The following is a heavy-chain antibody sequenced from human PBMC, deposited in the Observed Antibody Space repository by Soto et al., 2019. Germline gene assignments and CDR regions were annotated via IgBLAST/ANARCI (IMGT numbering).Heavy chain of an antibody. Sequence: SETLSLTCTVSGGSISSCYWSWIRQPPGKGLEWIGYIYYSGSTNYNPSLKSRVTISVDTSKNQFSLKMSSVTAADTAEYYCARGSIIAVADVIDYWGQGTLVTVSS. CDR2: IYYSGST. D-gene: IGHD6-19*01. CDR1: GGSISSCY. J-gene: IGHJ4*02. V-gene: IGHV4-59*01. CDR3: ARGSIIAVADVIDY.